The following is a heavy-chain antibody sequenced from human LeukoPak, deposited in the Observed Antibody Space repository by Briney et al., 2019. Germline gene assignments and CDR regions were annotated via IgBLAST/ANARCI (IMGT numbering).Heavy chain of an antibody. D-gene: IGHD3-10*01. V-gene: IGHV3-23*01. CDR2: ISDSGDKI. CDR3: AKDTYYYGSGSYNY. J-gene: IGHJ4*02. Sequence: GGSLRLSCAASGFSFNNYAMSWVRQAPGKGLEWVSSISDSGDKIYYADSVKGRFTISRDNSKNTLYLQMNSLRAEDTAVYYCAKDTYYYGSGSYNYWGQGTLVTVSS. CDR1: GFSFNNYA.